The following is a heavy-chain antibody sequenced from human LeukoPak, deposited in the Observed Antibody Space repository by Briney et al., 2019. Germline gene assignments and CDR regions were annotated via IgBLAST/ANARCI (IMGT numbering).Heavy chain of an antibody. J-gene: IGHJ4*02. CDR2: IKQDGSEK. Sequence: PGGSLRLSCVASGFSFSGYWMTWVRQAPGKGLEWVANIKQDGSEKYYVDSVKGRFTISRDNAKNSLYLQMNSLRAEDTAVYYCARDPRGYFDYWGQGTLVTVSS. CDR1: GFSFSGYW. V-gene: IGHV3-7*01. CDR3: ARDPRGYFDY.